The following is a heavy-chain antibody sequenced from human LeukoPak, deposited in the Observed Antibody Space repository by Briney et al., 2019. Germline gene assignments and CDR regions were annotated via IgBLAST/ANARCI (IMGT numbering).Heavy chain of an antibody. CDR2: IIHSGGST. CDR3: AKVYFYGMDV. V-gene: IGHV3-23*01. CDR1: GFTFSNYA. J-gene: IGHJ6*02. Sequence: GGSLRLSWAASGFTFSNYAMSWVRQGPGKGLEWVSSIIHSGGSTYYADSVKGRFTISRDNSKNTLYLQMNSLRAEDTAVYYCAKVYFYGMDVWGQGTTVTVSS.